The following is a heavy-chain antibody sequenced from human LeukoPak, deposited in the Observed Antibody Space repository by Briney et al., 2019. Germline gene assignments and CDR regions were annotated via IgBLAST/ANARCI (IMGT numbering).Heavy chain of an antibody. V-gene: IGHV4-31*03. CDR2: IYYSGST. CDR3: ARESKERTYYYYGMDV. CDR1: GGSISSGGYY. J-gene: IGHJ6*02. D-gene: IGHD1-1*01. Sequence: SQTLSLTCTVSGGSISSGGYYWSWIRQHPGKGREWIGYIYYSGSTYYNPSLKSRVTISVDTSKNQFSLKLSSVTAADTAVYYCARESKERTYYYYGMDVWGQGTTVTVSS.